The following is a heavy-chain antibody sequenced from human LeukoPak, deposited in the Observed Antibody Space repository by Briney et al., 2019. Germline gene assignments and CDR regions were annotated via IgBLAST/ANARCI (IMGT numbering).Heavy chain of an antibody. J-gene: IGHJ6*02. Sequence: GRSLRLSCAASGFTFSSYAMHWVRQAPGKGLEWVAVISYDGSNKYYADSVKGRFTISRDNSKNTLYLQMNSLRAEDTAVYYCARDQIRVAAAGTRYYYYGMDVWGQGTTVTVSS. CDR1: GFTFSSYA. CDR2: ISYDGSNK. V-gene: IGHV3-30*04. D-gene: IGHD6-13*01. CDR3: ARDQIRVAAAGTRYYYYGMDV.